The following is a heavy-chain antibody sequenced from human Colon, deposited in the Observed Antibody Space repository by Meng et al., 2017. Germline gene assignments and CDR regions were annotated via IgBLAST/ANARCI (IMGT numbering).Heavy chain of an antibody. Sequence: LRLQAWGPVLVKPSETLSLTCTVSGASMSSYYWGWIRQSPEKGLQWIGSIYSSVRTYYNPSLTSRVTISVDTSKNQISLNLSSATAADTAVYYCTKPLGYSGYVIFWGQGKLVTVSS. CDR3: TKPLGYSGYVIF. V-gene: IGHV4-39*07. D-gene: IGHD5-12*01. J-gene: IGHJ4*02. CDR2: IYSSVRT. CDR1: GASMSSYY.